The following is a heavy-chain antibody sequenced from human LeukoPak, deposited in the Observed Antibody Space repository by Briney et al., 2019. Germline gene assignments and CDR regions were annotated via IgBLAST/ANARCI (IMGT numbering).Heavy chain of an antibody. CDR2: IGCSDGST. V-gene: IGHV3-23*01. CDR1: GFTFSSYA. CDR3: TREPGYSIGWGIDN. J-gene: IGHJ4*02. D-gene: IGHD6-19*01. Sequence: GGPLRLSCAASGFTFSSYALSWVRQAPEKGLEWVSTIGCSDGSTDYADSVKGRFTISRDNFKNPLYLQMKSLRVEDTAVYYCTREPGYSIGWGIDNWGQGTLVTVSS.